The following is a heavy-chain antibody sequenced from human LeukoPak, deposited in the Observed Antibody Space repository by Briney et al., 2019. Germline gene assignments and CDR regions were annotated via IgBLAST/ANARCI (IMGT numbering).Heavy chain of an antibody. D-gene: IGHD3-3*01. CDR2: ISSSSSTI. J-gene: IGHJ3*02. Sequence: GGSLRLSCAASGFTFSDYSMNWVRQAPGRGLEWVSYISSSSSTIYYADSVKGRFTISRDNAKNPLYLQMNSLRAEDTAVYYCARTGRGYDTFDIWGQGTMVTVSS. CDR3: ARTGRGYDTFDI. CDR1: GFTFSDYS. V-gene: IGHV3-48*04.